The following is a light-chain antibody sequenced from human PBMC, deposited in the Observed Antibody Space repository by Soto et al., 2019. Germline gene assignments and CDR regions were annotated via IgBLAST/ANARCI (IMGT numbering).Light chain of an antibody. J-gene: IGLJ1*01. CDR3: ASYTSSSSYV. Sequence: QLVLTQPASVSGSPGQSITISCTGTSSDVGSYNLISWYQQHPGKAPKLMIYEATKRPSGVSNRFSGSKSGNTASLTISGLQAEDEADYYCASYTSSSSYVFGTGTKLTVL. CDR1: SSDVGSYNL. V-gene: IGLV2-14*02. CDR2: EAT.